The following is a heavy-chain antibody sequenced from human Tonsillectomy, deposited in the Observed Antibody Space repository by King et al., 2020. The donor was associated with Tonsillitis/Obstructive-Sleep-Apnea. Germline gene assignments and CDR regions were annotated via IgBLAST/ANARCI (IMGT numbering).Heavy chain of an antibody. CDR2: IFYSGST. J-gene: IGHJ3*02. D-gene: IGHD2-2*01. V-gene: IGHV4-59*08. CDR1: GGSISGYY. CDR3: ASLVPSLGAFDI. Sequence: VQLQESGPGLVKPSETLSLTCTVSGGSISGYYWSWIRPPPGKGLEWIGYIFYSGSTNYNPSLKSRVTISVDTSKNQFSLKLGSVTAADTAVYYCASLVPSLGAFDIWGQGTMVTVSS.